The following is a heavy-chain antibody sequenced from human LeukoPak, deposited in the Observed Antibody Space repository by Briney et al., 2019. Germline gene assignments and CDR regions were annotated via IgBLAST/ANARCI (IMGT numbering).Heavy chain of an antibody. D-gene: IGHD6-13*01. CDR3: ARGGPAAGRFDY. J-gene: IGHJ4*02. Sequence: PGGSLRLSCVASGFTFTSYWMSWIRQAPGKGLEWVSVIYSGGSTYYADSVKGRFTISRDNSKNTLYLQMNSLRAEDTAVYYRARGGPAAGRFDYWGQGTLVTVSS. CDR2: IYSGGST. CDR1: GFTFTSYW. V-gene: IGHV3-66*01.